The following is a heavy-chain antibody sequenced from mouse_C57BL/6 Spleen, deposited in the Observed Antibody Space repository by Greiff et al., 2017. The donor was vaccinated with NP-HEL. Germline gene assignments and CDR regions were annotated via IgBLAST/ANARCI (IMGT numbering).Heavy chain of an antibody. CDR2: INPGSGGT. CDR1: GYAFTNYL. Sequence: QVQLQQSGAELVRPGTSVKVSCKASGYAFTNYLIEWVKQRPGQGLEWIGVINPGSGGTNYNEKFKGKATLTADKSSSTAYMQLSSLTSEDSAVYFCARSPHYYGSSYYYFDYWGQGTTLTVSS. V-gene: IGHV1-54*01. J-gene: IGHJ2*01. D-gene: IGHD1-1*01. CDR3: ARSPHYYGSSYYYFDY.